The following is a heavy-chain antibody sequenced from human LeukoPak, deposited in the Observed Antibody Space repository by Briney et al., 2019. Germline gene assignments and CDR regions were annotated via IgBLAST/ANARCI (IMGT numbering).Heavy chain of an antibody. Sequence: GGSLRLSCAASGFTFSSYAMHWARQAPGKGLEWVAVISYDGSNKYYADSVKGRFTISRDNSKNTLYLQMNSLRAEDTAVYYCARDLGGQQLVDYWGQGTLVTVSS. CDR2: ISYDGSNK. CDR3: ARDLGGQQLVDY. J-gene: IGHJ4*02. CDR1: GFTFSSYA. V-gene: IGHV3-30-3*01. D-gene: IGHD6-13*01.